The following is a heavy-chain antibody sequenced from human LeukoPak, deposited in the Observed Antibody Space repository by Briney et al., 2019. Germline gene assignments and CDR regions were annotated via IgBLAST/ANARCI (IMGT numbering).Heavy chain of an antibody. V-gene: IGHV3-66*01. CDR1: GFTVSSNY. CDR3: ARERRGDYGSGSYYFDY. Sequence: GGSLRLSCAASGFTVSSNYMSWVRQAPGKGLEWVSGIYSGGSTYYADSVKGRFTISRDNSKNTLYLQMNSLRVEDTAVYYCARERRGDYGSGSYYFDYWGQGTLVTVSS. CDR2: IYSGGST. D-gene: IGHD3-10*01. J-gene: IGHJ4*02.